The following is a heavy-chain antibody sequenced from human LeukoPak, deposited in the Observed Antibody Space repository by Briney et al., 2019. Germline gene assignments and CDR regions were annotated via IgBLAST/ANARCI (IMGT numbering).Heavy chain of an antibody. J-gene: IGHJ5*02. CDR3: VSLSGSYYSAYNWFDP. CDR2: IRSKAKSYAT. Sequence: GGSLRLSCAASGFTFSDSALHWVRQASGKGLEWVGRIRSKAKSYATAFATSVKGRFNISRDDSKNTAYLEMNSLKTEDTAVYYCVSLSGSYYSAYNWFDPWGQGTLVTVSS. CDR1: GFTFSDSA. V-gene: IGHV3-73*01. D-gene: IGHD1-26*01.